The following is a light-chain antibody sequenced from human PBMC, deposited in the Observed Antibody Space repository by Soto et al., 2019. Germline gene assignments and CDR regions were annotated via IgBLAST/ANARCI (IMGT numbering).Light chain of an antibody. Sequence: EIVMTQSPATLSVSPGERATLSCRASQSISSNLAWYQQKPGQAPRLLMFRTSSRATGFPARFSGSGSGTEFNLTISSLQPEDFTVYSCLQYHNLWAFGQGTKVEI. CDR2: RTS. CDR3: LQYHNLWA. CDR1: QSISSN. V-gene: IGKV3-15*01. J-gene: IGKJ1*01.